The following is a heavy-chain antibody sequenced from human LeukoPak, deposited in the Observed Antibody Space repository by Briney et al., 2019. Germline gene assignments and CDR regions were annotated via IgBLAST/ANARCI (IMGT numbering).Heavy chain of an antibody. Sequence: GASVKVSCKASGYTFTGYYMHWVRQAPGQGLEWMGWINPNSGGTNYAQKFQGRVTMTRDTSISTAYMELSRLRSDDTAVYYCARGKGTISITMVRGVIINIYFGYWGQGTLVTVSS. CDR2: INPNSGGT. J-gene: IGHJ4*02. CDR3: ARGKGTISITMVRGVIINIYFGY. D-gene: IGHD3-10*01. V-gene: IGHV1-2*02. CDR1: GYTFTGYY.